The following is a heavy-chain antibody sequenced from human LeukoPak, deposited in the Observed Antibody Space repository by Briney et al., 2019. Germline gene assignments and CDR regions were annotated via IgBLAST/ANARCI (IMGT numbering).Heavy chain of an antibody. Sequence: GGSLRLSCAASGFTVSSNYMSWVRQAPGKGLEWVSVIYSGGSTYYADSVKGRFTISRDNSKNTLYLQMNSLRAEDTAVYYCARSRRIVGKFDYWGQGTLSPSPQ. V-gene: IGHV3-53*01. D-gene: IGHD3-22*01. J-gene: IGHJ4*02. CDR1: GFTVSSNY. CDR3: ARSRRIVGKFDY. CDR2: IYSGGST.